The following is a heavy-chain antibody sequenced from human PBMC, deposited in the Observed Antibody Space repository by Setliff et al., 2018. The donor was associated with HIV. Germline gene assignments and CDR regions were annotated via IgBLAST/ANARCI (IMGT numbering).Heavy chain of an antibody. Sequence: GGSLRLSCAASGFTFSSYSMNWVRQTPGKGLEWVSYISSSDTTIYYADSVKGRFTISRDNAKNSLYLQMSSLRAEDTAVYYCARDSSRGYLDWLSLKYYYMDVWGKGTTVTVSS. D-gene: IGHD3-9*01. J-gene: IGHJ6*03. CDR2: ISSSDTTI. V-gene: IGHV3-48*01. CDR1: GFTFSSYS. CDR3: ARDSSRGYLDWLSLKYYYMDV.